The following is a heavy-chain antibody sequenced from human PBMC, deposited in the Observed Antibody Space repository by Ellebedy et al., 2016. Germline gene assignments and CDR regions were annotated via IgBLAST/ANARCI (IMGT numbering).Heavy chain of an antibody. CDR3: AKGQLWAYYFDY. Sequence: GGSLRLSCAAPGFTFSSYAMSWVRQAPGKGLEWVSAISGSGGSTYYADSVKGRFTISRDNSKNTLYLQMNSLRAEDTAVYYCAKGQLWAYYFDYWGQGTLVTVSS. CDR2: ISGSGGST. CDR1: GFTFSSYA. D-gene: IGHD5-18*01. J-gene: IGHJ4*02. V-gene: IGHV3-23*01.